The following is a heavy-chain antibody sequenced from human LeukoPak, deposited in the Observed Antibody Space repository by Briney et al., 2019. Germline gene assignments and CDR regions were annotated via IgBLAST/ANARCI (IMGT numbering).Heavy chain of an antibody. J-gene: IGHJ4*02. CDR3: AKDGFRDFWSGYLGY. CDR1: GFTFSSYA. CDR2: ISGSGGST. Sequence: GGSLRLSCAASGFTFSSYAMSWVRQAPGKGLKWVSAISGSGGSTYYADSVKGRFTISRDNSKNTLYLQMNSLRAEDTAVYYCAKDGFRDFWSGYLGYWGQGTLATVSS. D-gene: IGHD3-3*01. V-gene: IGHV3-23*01.